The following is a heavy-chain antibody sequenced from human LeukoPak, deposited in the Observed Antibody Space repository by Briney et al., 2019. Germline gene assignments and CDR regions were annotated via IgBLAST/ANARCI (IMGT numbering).Heavy chain of an antibody. V-gene: IGHV4-61*09. CDR2: IYTNGRT. Sequence: SETLSLTCTVSGGSIDTGSYYWSWIRQPAGKGLEWIGHIYTNGRTNYSPSLKSRVTISVDTSKSQFSLNLSSVTAADTAVYYCARDHPRLGSGIPIIWGQGTLVTVSS. D-gene: IGHD2-15*01. CDR1: GGSIDTGSYY. J-gene: IGHJ4*02. CDR3: ARDHPRLGSGIPII.